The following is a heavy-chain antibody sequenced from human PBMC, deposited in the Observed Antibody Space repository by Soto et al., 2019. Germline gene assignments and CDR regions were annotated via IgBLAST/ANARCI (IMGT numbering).Heavy chain of an antibody. Sequence: SETLYLTCTVSGGSISSSSYYWGWIRQPPGKRLEWIGSIYYSGSTYYNPSLKSRVTISVDTSKNQFSLKLSSVTAADTAVYYCARGYDYIWGSYRQWFDPWGQGTLVTVSS. CDR2: IYYSGST. D-gene: IGHD3-16*02. J-gene: IGHJ5*02. CDR3: ARGYDYIWGSYRQWFDP. CDR1: GGSISSSSYY. V-gene: IGHV4-39*01.